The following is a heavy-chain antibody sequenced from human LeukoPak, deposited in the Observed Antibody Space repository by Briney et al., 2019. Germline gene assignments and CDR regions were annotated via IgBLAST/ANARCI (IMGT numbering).Heavy chain of an antibody. CDR3: ARGMYPGDAFDI. J-gene: IGHJ3*02. Sequence: GGSLRLSCAASGFTFDDYGMSWVRQAPGKGLEWVSGINWNGGNTAYADSVKGRFTISRDNAKDSLYLQMNSLRAEDTALYYCARGMYPGDAFDIWGQGTLVTVSS. V-gene: IGHV3-20*04. CDR1: GFTFDDYG. D-gene: IGHD2-2*01. CDR2: INWNGGNT.